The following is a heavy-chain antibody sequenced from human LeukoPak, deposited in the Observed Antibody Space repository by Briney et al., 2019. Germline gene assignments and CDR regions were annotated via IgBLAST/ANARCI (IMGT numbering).Heavy chain of an antibody. D-gene: IGHD3-22*01. CDR3: ARDRTFDRTFDY. CDR2: IYSSGST. J-gene: IGHJ4*02. Sequence: PSETLSLACTVSGGSINSGTLSWSWIRQPAGKGLEWIGHIYSSGSTNYNPSLKSRVTMSLDMSKSQFSLNLRSVTAADTAVYYCARDRTFDRTFDYWGQGTLVTVSS. V-gene: IGHV4-61*09. CDR1: GGSINSGTLS.